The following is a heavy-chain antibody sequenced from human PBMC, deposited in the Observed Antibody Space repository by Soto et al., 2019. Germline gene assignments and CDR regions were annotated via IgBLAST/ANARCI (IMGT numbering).Heavy chain of an antibody. Sequence: QLQLQESGPGLVKPSETLSLTCTVSGGSISSSSYYWGWIRQPPGKWLEWIGRIYYSGSTYYNPSLTSRVPVSVDTSKNQFSLKLSSVTAADTAVYYCARHGKVAARPWPFGYWGQGTLVTVSS. D-gene: IGHD6-6*01. CDR2: IYYSGST. CDR3: ARHGKVAARPWPFGY. CDR1: GGSISSSSYY. J-gene: IGHJ4*02. V-gene: IGHV4-39*01.